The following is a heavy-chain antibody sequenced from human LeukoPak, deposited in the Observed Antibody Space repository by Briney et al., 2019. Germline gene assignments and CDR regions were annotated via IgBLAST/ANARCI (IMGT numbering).Heavy chain of an antibody. CDR2: IYYSGST. J-gene: IGHJ4*02. Sequence: SETLSLTCTVSGGSISSSSYYWGWIRQPPGKGLEWIGSIYYSGSTYYNPSLKSRVTISVDTSKNQFSLKLSSVTAADTAVYYCARAFRDGYNYYFGYWGQGTLVTVSS. CDR3: ARAFRDGYNYYFGY. V-gene: IGHV4-39*07. CDR1: GGSISSSSYY. D-gene: IGHD5-24*01.